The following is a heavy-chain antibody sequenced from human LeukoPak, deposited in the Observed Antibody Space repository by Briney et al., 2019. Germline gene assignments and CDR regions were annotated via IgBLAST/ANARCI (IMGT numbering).Heavy chain of an antibody. CDR3: ARVSDTSMVTPGFDS. CDR2: VSTSNGDT. CDR1: GYNFNRYT. D-gene: IGHD5-18*01. J-gene: IGHJ4*02. V-gene: IGHV1-18*01. Sequence: ASVKVSCKTSGYNFNRYTITWVRQAPGQGLEWMGWVSTSNGDTSYADKFQGRVTMTTETVTKTAYMELRRLRSGDTAMYFCARVSDTSMVTPGFDSWGQGTLDTVSS.